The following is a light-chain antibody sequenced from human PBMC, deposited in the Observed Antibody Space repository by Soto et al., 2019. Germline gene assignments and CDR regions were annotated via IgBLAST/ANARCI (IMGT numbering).Light chain of an antibody. J-gene: IGKJ2*01. CDR1: QDISNY. CDR3: QQYDNLPHT. Sequence: DIQMTQSPSSLSASVGDRVTITCQASQDISNYLNWYQQKPGKAPKLLIYDASNLETGVPSRFSGSRSGTDFTFTISSLQPEDTATSYCQQYDNLPHTFGQGTKLEIK. CDR2: DAS. V-gene: IGKV1-33*01.